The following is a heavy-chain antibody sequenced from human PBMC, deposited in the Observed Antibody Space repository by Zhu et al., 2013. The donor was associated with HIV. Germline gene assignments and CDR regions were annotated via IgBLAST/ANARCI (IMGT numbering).Heavy chain of an antibody. V-gene: IGHV1-69*06. Sequence: QVQLVQSGAEVKKPWVLGEGLLARLLEAPSAAMLSAGCDRPLDKGLSGWEGSSLSLVQQTTHRKFQGRVTITADKSTSTAYMELSSLRSEDTAVYYCATGGDLSWFDPWGQGTLVTVSS. CDR2: SSLSLVQ. D-gene: IGHD3-3*01. J-gene: IGHJ5*02. CDR3: ATGGDLSWFDP. CDR1: EAPSAAML.